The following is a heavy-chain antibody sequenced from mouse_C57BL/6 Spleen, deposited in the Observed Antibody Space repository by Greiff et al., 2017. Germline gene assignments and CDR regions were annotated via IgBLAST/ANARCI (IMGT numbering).Heavy chain of an antibody. CDR3: ARLGYDYSY. Sequence: EVKLQESGPGLVKPSQSLSLTCSVTGYSITSGYYWNWIRQFPGNKLEWMGYISYDGSNNYNPSLKNRISITRDTSKNQFFLKLNSVTTEDTATYYCARLGYDYSYWGQGTTLTVSS. CDR1: GYSITSGYY. J-gene: IGHJ2*01. CDR2: ISYDGSN. D-gene: IGHD2-4*01. V-gene: IGHV3-6*01.